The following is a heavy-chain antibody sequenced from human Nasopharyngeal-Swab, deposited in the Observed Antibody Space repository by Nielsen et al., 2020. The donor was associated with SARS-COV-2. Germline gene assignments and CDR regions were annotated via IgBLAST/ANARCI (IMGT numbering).Heavy chain of an antibody. J-gene: IGHJ4*02. CDR1: GFTFSSYS. CDR3: ARDRIVGATDFDY. CDR2: ISSSGSYK. Sequence: GESLKIFCTASGFTFSSYSMNWVRQATGKGLEWVSSISSSGSYKHCADSVKGRFTISKDNARNSLYLQMNSMRAEDTAVYYCARDRIVGATDFDYWGQGTLVAVSS. D-gene: IGHD1-26*01. V-gene: IGHV3-21*01.